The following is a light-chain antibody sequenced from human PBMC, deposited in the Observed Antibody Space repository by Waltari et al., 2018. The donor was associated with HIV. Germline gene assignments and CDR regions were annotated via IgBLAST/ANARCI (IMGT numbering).Light chain of an antibody. CDR2: EVS. CDR3: CSYAGSSVV. Sequence: ALTQPACGSASCGQSSTIPGTGGSACVGSYNLVSCYERHQGNAPQLMIYEVSKLPAGVSNRFSGPQSGNTASLAFSGLQTEGEADYCCCSYAGSSVVFGGGAKLTVL. V-gene: IGLV2-23*02. J-gene: IGLJ2*01. CDR1: SACVGSYNL.